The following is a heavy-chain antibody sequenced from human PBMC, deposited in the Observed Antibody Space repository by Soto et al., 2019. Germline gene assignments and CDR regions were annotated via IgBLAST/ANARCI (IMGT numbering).Heavy chain of an antibody. J-gene: IGHJ6*02. CDR1: GSTFTSYY. Sequence: ASVKVSCKASGSTFTSYYMHWVRQAPGQGLEWMGIINPSGGSTSYAQKFQGRVTMTRDTSTSTVYMELSSLRSEDTAVYYCARDTTPRGTQLGYYGMDVWGQGTTVTVSS. CDR3: ARDTTPRGTQLGYYGMDV. CDR2: INPSGGST. D-gene: IGHD3-16*01. V-gene: IGHV1-46*01.